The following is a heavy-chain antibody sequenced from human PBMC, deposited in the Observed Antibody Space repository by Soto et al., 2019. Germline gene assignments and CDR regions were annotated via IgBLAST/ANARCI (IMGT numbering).Heavy chain of an antibody. CDR2: IIPIFGTA. CDR1: GGTFSSYA. CDR3: ATYYYDRSCYSNAFDD. Sequence: VASVKVSCKASGGTFSSYAISWVRQAPGQGLEWMGGIIPIFGTANYAQKFQGRVTITADESTSTAYMELSRLRSEDTAVYYCATYYYDRSCYSNAFDDRGQGTLVTVSS. J-gene: IGHJ4*02. V-gene: IGHV1-69*13. D-gene: IGHD3-22*01.